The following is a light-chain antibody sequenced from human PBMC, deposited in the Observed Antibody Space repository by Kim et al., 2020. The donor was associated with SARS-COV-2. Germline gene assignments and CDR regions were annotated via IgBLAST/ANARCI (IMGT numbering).Light chain of an antibody. Sequence: SSELTQDPAVSVALGQTVRITCQGDSLRNYYASWYQQKPGQAPILVIYGKNYRPSGVSDRFSGSSSGNTASLTITGAQAEDEADYYCNSRDSSGNHEVFGGGTQLTVL. J-gene: IGLJ3*02. CDR3: NSRDSSGNHEV. CDR2: GKN. V-gene: IGLV3-19*01. CDR1: SLRNYY.